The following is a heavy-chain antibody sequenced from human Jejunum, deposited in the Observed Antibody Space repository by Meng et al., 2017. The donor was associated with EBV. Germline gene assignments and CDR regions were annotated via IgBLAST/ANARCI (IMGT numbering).Heavy chain of an antibody. CDR3: AHKGSGSYPLDY. J-gene: IGHJ4*02. V-gene: IGHV2-5*02. CDR1: GFSLSANGVG. Sequence: HTTLNDFGPPLVNPNQPLTLTCTFSGFSLSANGVGVAWIRQPPGKALEWLAVIYWDDSRLYSPSLRSRLTITKDTSKNQVVLIMTNMDPVDTATYYCAHKGSGSYPLDYWGQGTLVTVSS. D-gene: IGHD1-26*01. CDR2: IYWDDSR.